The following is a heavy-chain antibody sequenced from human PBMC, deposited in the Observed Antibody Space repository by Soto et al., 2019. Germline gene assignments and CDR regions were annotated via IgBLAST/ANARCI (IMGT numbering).Heavy chain of an antibody. CDR3: ARDLSIGGSYWDFDY. CDR2: ISPGGSTI. D-gene: IGHD1-26*01. V-gene: IGHV3-48*03. Sequence: GSLRLSCAASGFILSSYEMNWVRQAPGKGLEWVSYISPGGSTIYYADSVKGRFTISRDNAKNSLYLQMNGLRAEDTAVYYCARDLSIGGSYWDFDYWGQGTQVTVSS. CDR1: GFILSSYE. J-gene: IGHJ4*02.